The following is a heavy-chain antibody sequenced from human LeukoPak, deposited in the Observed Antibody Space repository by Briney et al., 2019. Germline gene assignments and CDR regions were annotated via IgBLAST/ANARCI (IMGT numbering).Heavy chain of an antibody. CDR3: AGHHPRNTVDF. J-gene: IGHJ4*02. CDR1: GGSISSYY. D-gene: IGHD2/OR15-2a*01. V-gene: IGHV4-59*08. Sequence: SETLSLTCTVSGGSISSYYWSWIRQPPGKGLEWIAYISDIGSINYNPSLKSRVTISLDTSKNQFSLKLSSVTAAHTAVYYCAGHHPRNTVDFWGQGTLVTVSS. CDR2: ISDIGSI.